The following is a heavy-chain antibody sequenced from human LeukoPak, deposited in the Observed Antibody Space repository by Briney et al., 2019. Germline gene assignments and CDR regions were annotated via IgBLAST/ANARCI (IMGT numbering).Heavy chain of an antibody. CDR2: INHSGST. CDR1: GGSFSGYY. V-gene: IGHV4-34*01. CDR3: ARGMTKPGTVHVAGGFDY. D-gene: IGHD2-15*01. Sequence: PSETLSLTCAVYGGSFSGYYWSWIRQPPGKGLEWIGEINHSGSTNYNPSLKRRVTISVDTSKNQFSLKLSSVTAADTAVYYCARGMTKPGTVHVAGGFDYWGQGTLVTVSS. J-gene: IGHJ4*02.